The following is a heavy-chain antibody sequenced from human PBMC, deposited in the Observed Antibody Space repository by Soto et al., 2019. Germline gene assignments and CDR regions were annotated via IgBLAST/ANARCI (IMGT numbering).Heavy chain of an antibody. CDR2: ISGNGGDT. J-gene: IGHJ4*02. CDR3: AKDPHVLEWIGERIGGGVR. V-gene: IGHV3-23*01. D-gene: IGHD3-10*01. Sequence: GGSLRLSCAASGFTFQSYIMSWLRQAPGKGLEWVSAISGNGGDTYYADSVKGRFTISRDNSENTVSLQMSSLRAEDTAIYYCAKDPHVLEWIGERIGGGVRWGQGTLVTVSS. CDR1: GFTFQSYI.